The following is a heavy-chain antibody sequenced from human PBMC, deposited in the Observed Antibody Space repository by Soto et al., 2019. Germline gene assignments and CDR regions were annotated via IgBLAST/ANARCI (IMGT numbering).Heavy chain of an antibody. V-gene: IGHV3-23*01. J-gene: IGHJ3*02. CDR2: VTGSGVTT. CDR3: TKSQSGSYFAAFDI. CDR1: RLTVSNNY. D-gene: IGHD1-26*01. Sequence: GGSLILSCASSRLTVSNNYMTWLRQAPGKGLEWVSAVTGSGVTTWYAESIKGRFTISRDNSKNTVFLQMNSLTAEDTALYYCTKSQSGSYFAAFDIWGQGTMVTVSS.